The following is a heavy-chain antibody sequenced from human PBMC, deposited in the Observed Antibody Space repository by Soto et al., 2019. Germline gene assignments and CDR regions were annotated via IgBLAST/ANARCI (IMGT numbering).Heavy chain of an antibody. J-gene: IGHJ5*02. Sequence: EVPLVESGGGLVQPGGSLRLSCAASGFTVSSNYMSWVRQAPGKGLEWVSVIYSGGSTYYADSVKGRFTISRHNSKNTLYLQMNSLRAEDTAVYYCARGIYGDYEGWFDPWGQGTLVTVSS. D-gene: IGHD4-17*01. CDR2: IYSGGST. V-gene: IGHV3-53*04. CDR1: GFTVSSNY. CDR3: ARGIYGDYEGWFDP.